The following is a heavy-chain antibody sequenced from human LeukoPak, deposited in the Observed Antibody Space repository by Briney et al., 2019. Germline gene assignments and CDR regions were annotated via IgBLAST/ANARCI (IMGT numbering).Heavy chain of an antibody. Sequence: GGSLRLSRAASGFTFSTYWMSWVRQAPGKGLEWVANIKQDGSEKYSVDSVKGRFTISRDNAKNSLYLQMNSLRAEDTAVYYCARPGGDSRYYAFDIWGQGTMVTVSS. CDR1: GFTFSTYW. CDR2: IKQDGSEK. J-gene: IGHJ3*02. V-gene: IGHV3-7*01. D-gene: IGHD4-23*01. CDR3: ARPGGDSRYYAFDI.